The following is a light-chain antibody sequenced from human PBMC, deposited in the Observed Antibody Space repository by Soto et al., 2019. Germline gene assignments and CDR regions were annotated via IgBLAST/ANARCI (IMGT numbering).Light chain of an antibody. CDR1: QSVSSN. Sequence: EIVMTQSPATLSVSPGERATLSCRASQSVSSNLAWYQQKPGQAPRLLIYGASTRATGIPARFSGSGSGTGCTLTISSLQSEDFAVYYCQQYNNWPPRAWTFGQGTKVEIK. J-gene: IGKJ1*01. CDR3: QQYNNWPPRAWT. V-gene: IGKV3-15*01. CDR2: GAS.